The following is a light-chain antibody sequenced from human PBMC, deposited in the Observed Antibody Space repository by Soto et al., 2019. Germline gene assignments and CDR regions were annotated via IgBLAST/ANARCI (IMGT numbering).Light chain of an antibody. V-gene: IGKV4-1*01. CDR1: WSVLYSSNNKNY. CDR3: QQYFGTPLT. Sequence: DIVMTQSPDSLAVSLGERATINCKSSWSVLYSSNNKNYLAWYQQKPGQPPKLLISWASTRESGVPDRFSGSGSGTDFTLTISSLQAEDVAVYYCQQYFGTPLTFGGGTKVDIK. CDR2: WAS. J-gene: IGKJ4*01.